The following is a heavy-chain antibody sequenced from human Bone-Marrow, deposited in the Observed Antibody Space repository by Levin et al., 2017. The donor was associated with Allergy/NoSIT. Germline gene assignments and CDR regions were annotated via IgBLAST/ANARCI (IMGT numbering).Heavy chain of an antibody. V-gene: IGHV4-39*07. CDR1: GDSISSSSYY. Sequence: ETLSLTCSVSGDSISSSSYYWGWIRQPPGKGLEWIGTIFYSGNTYYNPSLKSRVTLSVDTSKNQFSLKLASVTAADTAVYYCAREDASGSFVDYWGQGTLVIVSS. CDR3: AREDASGSFVDY. CDR2: IFYSGNT. J-gene: IGHJ4*02. D-gene: IGHD3-10*01.